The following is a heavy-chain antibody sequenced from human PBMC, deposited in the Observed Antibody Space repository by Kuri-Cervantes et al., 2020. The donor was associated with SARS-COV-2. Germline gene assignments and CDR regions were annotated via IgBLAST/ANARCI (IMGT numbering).Heavy chain of an antibody. CDR3: ARDAWSIAVAGHAPWAFDI. CDR2: ISSSGSTI. D-gene: IGHD6-19*01. V-gene: IGHV3-11*01. CDR1: GFTFSDYY. J-gene: IGHJ3*02. Sequence: GESLKISCAASGFTFSDYYMSWIRQAPGKGLEWVSYISSSGSTIYYADSVKGRFTISRDNAKNSLYLQMNSLRAEDTAVYYCARDAWSIAVAGHAPWAFDIWGQGTMVTVSS.